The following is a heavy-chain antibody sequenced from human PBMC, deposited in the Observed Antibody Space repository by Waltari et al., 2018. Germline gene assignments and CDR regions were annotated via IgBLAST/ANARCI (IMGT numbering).Heavy chain of an antibody. CDR3: ARQVVGGHGYSRAVGYYFDY. CDR1: GGSISSSSYY. Sequence: QLQLQESGPGLVKPSETLSLTCTVPGGSISSSSYYWGWIRQPPGKGREWIGSIYYSGSTYYNPSLKSRVTISVDTSKNQFSLKLSSVTAADTAVYYCARQVVGGHGYSRAVGYYFDYWGQGTLVTVSS. V-gene: IGHV4-39*01. CDR2: IYYSGST. J-gene: IGHJ4*02. D-gene: IGHD5-12*01.